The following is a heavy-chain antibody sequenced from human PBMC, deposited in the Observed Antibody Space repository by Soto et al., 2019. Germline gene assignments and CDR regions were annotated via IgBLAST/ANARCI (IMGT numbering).Heavy chain of an antibody. Sequence: AGTLSLTCIVSGGSLSSSSYYWGWIRQPPGKGLEWIGSIYYSGSTYYNPSLKSRVTISVDTSKNQFSLKLSSVTAADTAVYYCASSYSSSWYESYYYGMDVWGQGTTVTVSS. CDR2: IYYSGST. CDR1: GGSLSSSSYY. J-gene: IGHJ6*02. D-gene: IGHD6-13*01. V-gene: IGHV4-39*01. CDR3: ASSYSSSWYESYYYGMDV.